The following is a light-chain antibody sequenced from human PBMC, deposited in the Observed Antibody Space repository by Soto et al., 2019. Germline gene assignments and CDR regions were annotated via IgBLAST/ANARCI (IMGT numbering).Light chain of an antibody. J-gene: IGKJ1*01. CDR3: QQYGNLPKT. CDR2: AAS. V-gene: IGKV3-20*01. CDR1: QSVSSNY. Sequence: EIVLTQSPGTLSLSPGERATLSCRASQSVSSNYLAWYQQKPGQTPRLVIQAASSRATGIPDRFSGSGSGTDFTLTISRLEPEDFALYYCQQYGNLPKTFGQGTKVEIK.